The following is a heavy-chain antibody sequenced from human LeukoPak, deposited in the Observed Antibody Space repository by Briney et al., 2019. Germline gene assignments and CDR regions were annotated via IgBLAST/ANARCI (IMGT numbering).Heavy chain of an antibody. Sequence: GGSLRLSRAASGFTFSSYSMNWVRQAPGKGLEWVSSISSSSSYIYYADSVKGRFTISRDNAKNSLYLQMNSLRAEDTAVYYCARHCGSTSCYGMDVWGQGTTVTVSS. V-gene: IGHV3-21*01. CDR2: ISSSSSYI. CDR3: ARHCGSTSCYGMDV. CDR1: GFTFSSYS. D-gene: IGHD2-2*01. J-gene: IGHJ6*02.